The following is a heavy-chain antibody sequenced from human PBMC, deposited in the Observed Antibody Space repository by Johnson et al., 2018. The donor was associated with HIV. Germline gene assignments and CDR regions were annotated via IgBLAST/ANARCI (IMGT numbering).Heavy chain of an antibody. CDR2: ISYDGSNK. Sequence: QVQLVESGGGVVQPGRSLRLSCAASGFTFSSYAMHWVRQAPGKGLEWVAVISYDGSNKYYADSVKGRFTISRDNSKNTLYLQMNSLRAEDTAVYYCAREGRLGSYLGGVAFDIWGQGTLV. V-gene: IGHV3-30*04. J-gene: IGHJ3*02. D-gene: IGHD1-26*01. CDR1: GFTFSSYA. CDR3: AREGRLGSYLGGVAFDI.